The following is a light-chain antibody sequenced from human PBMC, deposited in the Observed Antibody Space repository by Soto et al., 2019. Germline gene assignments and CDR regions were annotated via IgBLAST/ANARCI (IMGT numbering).Light chain of an antibody. CDR1: SSNIGAGYD. CDR3: QSCDSSLSGSGV. J-gene: IGLJ1*01. Sequence: QSVLTQPPSVSGAPGQRVTISCTGSSSNIGAGYDVHWYQQLPGTAPKLLIYRNSNRPSGVPGRFSGSKSGTSASLAITGIQAEDEADYYCQSCDSSLSGSGVFGTGNKVPVL. V-gene: IGLV1-40*01. CDR2: RNS.